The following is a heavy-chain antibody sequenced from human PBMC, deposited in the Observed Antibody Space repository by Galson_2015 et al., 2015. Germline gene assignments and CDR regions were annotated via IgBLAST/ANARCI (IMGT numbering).Heavy chain of an antibody. Sequence: SLRLSCAASGFTFSSYGMHWVRQAPGKGLEWVSGISWNSGSIAYADSVEGRFTISRDNANNFLYLQMNSLRVEDTALYYCTKVGYCGGDCYSDWGQGTLVTVSS. CDR2: ISWNSGSI. D-gene: IGHD2-21*02. V-gene: IGHV3-9*01. J-gene: IGHJ4*02. CDR1: GFTFSSYG. CDR3: TKVGYCGGDCYSD.